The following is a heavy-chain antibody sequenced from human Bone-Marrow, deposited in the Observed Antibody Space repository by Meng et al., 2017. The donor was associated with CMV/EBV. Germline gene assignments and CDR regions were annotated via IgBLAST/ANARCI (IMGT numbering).Heavy chain of an antibody. CDR1: GFSLSNARMG. Sequence: SGTTLVIPTETLTLTCIVSGFSLSNARMGVSWIRQPPGKALEWLAHIFSTDEKSYSTSLKSRHTISKDTSKSQVVLTMTNMDPVDTATYYCARIISSVYYYYGMDVWGQGTTVTVSS. CDR3: ARIISSVYYYYGMDV. CDR2: IFSTDEK. D-gene: IGHD6-13*01. V-gene: IGHV2-26*01. J-gene: IGHJ6*02.